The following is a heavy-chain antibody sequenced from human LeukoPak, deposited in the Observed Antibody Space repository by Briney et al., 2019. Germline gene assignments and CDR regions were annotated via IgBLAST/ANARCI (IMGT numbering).Heavy chain of an antibody. V-gene: IGHV1-8*01. CDR2: MNPNSGNT. CDR1: GYTFTSYD. CDR3: ARGYWSGYNYNWFDP. J-gene: IGHJ5*02. Sequence: ASVKVSCKASGYTFTSYDINWVRQTTGQGLEWMGWMNPNSGNTGYAQKFQGRVTMTRTTPMSTAYMELNSLRSEDTAVYYCARGYWSGYNYNWFDPWSQGTLVTVSS. D-gene: IGHD3-3*01.